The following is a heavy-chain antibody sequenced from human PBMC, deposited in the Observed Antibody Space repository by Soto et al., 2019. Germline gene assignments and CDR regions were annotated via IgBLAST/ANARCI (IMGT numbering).Heavy chain of an antibody. J-gene: IGHJ5*02. CDR2: INAGNGNT. V-gene: IGHV1-3*01. Sequence: ASVKVSCKASGYTFTSYAMHWVRQAPGQRLEWMGWINAGNGNTKYSQKCQGRVTITRDTSASTAYMELSSLRSEDTAVYYCARDRESVRFLESSHNWFDPWGQGXLVTVYS. CDR3: ARDRESVRFLESSHNWFDP. CDR1: GYTFTSYA. D-gene: IGHD3-3*01.